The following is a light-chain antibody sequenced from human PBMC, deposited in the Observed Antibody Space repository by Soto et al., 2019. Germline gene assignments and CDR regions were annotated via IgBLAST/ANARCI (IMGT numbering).Light chain of an antibody. CDR3: QQYNNWPPWT. CDR1: QSVSSN. Sequence: EIVMTQSPATLSVSPGERATLSCRASQSVSSNLAWYQQKPGQDPRLLIYGASTRATGIPARFSGSGSGTEFTRTISSLQSEDFAVYYCQQYNNWPPWTFGQGTKVEIK. J-gene: IGKJ1*01. V-gene: IGKV3-15*01. CDR2: GAS.